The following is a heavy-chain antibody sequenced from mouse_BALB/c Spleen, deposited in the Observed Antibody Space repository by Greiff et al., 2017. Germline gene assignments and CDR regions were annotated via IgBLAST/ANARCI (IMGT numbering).Heavy chain of an antibody. Sequence: VQRVESGPGLVQPSQSLSITCTVSGFSLTSYGVHWVRQSPGKGLEWLGVIWSGGSTDYNAAFISRLSISKDNSKSQVFFKMNSLQANDTAIYYCARPYGNYGYFDYWGQGTTLTVSS. CDR1: GFSLTSYG. J-gene: IGHJ2*01. CDR3: ARPYGNYGYFDY. V-gene: IGHV2-2*02. D-gene: IGHD2-1*01. CDR2: IWSGGST.